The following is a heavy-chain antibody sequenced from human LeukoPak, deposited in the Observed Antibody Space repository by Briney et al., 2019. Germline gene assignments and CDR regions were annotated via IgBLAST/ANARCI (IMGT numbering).Heavy chain of an antibody. D-gene: IGHD6-6*01. V-gene: IGHV4-4*09. J-gene: IGHJ6*03. Sequence: SETLSLTCTVSGGSISSYYWSWIRQPPGKGLEWIGYIYTSGSTNYNPSLKSRVTISVDMSKNQFSLKLSSVTAADTAVYYCARHGAARNYYYYYTDVWGKGTTVTVSS. CDR2: IYTSGST. CDR1: GGSISSYY. CDR3: ARHGAARNYYYYYTDV.